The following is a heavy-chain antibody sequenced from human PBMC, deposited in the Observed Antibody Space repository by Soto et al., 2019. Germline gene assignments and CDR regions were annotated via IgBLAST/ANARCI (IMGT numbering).Heavy chain of an antibody. D-gene: IGHD4-17*01. V-gene: IGHV3-11*03. CDR3: AKNSYGDSWNFGLDV. J-gene: IGHJ6*02. CDR1: GFTFSDYY. Sequence: PGGSLRLSCAASGFTFSDYYMSWIRQAPGKGLEWVSYISSSSSYTNYADSVKGRFTISRDNAKNSLYLQMNSLRAEDTAVYYCAKNSYGDSWNFGLDVWGQGTTVTVSS. CDR2: ISSSSSYT.